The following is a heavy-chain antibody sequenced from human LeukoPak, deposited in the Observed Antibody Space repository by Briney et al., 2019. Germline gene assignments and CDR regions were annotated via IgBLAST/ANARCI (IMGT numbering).Heavy chain of an antibody. D-gene: IGHD5-24*01. V-gene: IGHV4-59*11. J-gene: IGHJ4*02. CDR1: GGSISSHY. CDR2: IYYSGST. CDR3: ARAGDGYYSDY. Sequence: SGTLSLTCTVSGGSISSHYWNWIRQSPGKGLEWVGYIYYSGSTNYNPSLESRVTISIDTSKNRFSLQLSSVTAADTAVYYCARAGDGYYSDYWGQGTLVTVSS.